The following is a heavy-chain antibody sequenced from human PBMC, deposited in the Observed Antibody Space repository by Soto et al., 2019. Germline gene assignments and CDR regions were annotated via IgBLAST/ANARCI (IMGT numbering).Heavy chain of an antibody. D-gene: IGHD2-21*02. CDR2: IHYSGST. J-gene: IGHJ4*02. CDR3: ARVDLDCGGNCYLDY. CDR1: GGSISSYY. V-gene: IGHV4-59*01. Sequence: SETLSLTCTVSGGSISSYYWSWIRQPPGKGLEWIGYIHYSGSTNYNPSLKSRVTISVDTSKNQFSLKLSSVTAADTAVSYCARVDLDCGGNCYLDYWAQGTLLTVSS.